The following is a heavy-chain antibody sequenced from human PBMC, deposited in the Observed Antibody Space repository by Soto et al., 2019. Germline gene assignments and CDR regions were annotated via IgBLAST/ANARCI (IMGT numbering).Heavy chain of an antibody. V-gene: IGHV1-18*01. Sequence: QVQLVQSGVEVREPGASVKVSCKAVRYIFTNYGASWVRQAPGQGLEWMGWITTYNGNTEYAQKFQGRVTMTTDASTSTAYMELGSLRSDDTAIYYCARVLTGYGMDVWGQGTTVTVSS. CDR2: ITTYNGNT. CDR1: RYIFTNYG. CDR3: ARVLTGYGMDV. J-gene: IGHJ6*02.